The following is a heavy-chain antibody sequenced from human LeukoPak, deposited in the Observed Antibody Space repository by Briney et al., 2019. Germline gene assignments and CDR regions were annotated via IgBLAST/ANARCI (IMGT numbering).Heavy chain of an antibody. CDR2: IRFSFSYT. CDR3: ARDWYDY. J-gene: IGHJ4*02. D-gene: IGHD6-13*01. V-gene: IGHV3-23*01. CDR1: GFTFSTYA. Sequence: GGSLRLSCADSGFTFSTYAMIWVGQAPGKGLVSVSFIRFSFSYTFYADSVKVRFTISTYNSKDTLYLQMNSLRPEDTAVYYCARDWYDYWGQGTLVTLSS.